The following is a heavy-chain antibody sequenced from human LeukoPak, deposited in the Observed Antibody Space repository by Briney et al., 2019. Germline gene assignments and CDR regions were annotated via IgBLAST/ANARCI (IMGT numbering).Heavy chain of an antibody. D-gene: IGHD3-16*02. CDR2: IYYSGST. CDR1: GGSISSYY. V-gene: IGHV4-59*01. Sequence: SETLSLTCTVSGGSISSYYWSWIRQPPGKGLEWIGYIYYSGSTNYNPSLKSRVTISVDTSKNQFSLKLSSVTAADTAVYYCAREVRGTFGGVIVTDYFDYWGQGTLVTVSS. CDR3: AREVRGTFGGVIVTDYFDY. J-gene: IGHJ4*02.